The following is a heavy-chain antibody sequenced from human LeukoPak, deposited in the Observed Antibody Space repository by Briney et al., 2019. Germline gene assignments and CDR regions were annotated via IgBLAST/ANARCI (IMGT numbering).Heavy chain of an antibody. D-gene: IGHD3-3*01. CDR1: DGSINSGGHY. CDR2: IYYTGST. Sequence: PSETLSLTCTVSDGSINSGGHYWSWVRQHPGKGLECIGYIYYTGSTYYNPSVESRVSISIDTSKNQFSLKLSSVTAADTAVYYCAREAVLRFLEWSQQYYFDYWGQGTLVTISS. V-gene: IGHV4-31*03. J-gene: IGHJ4*02. CDR3: AREAVLRFLEWSQQYYFDY.